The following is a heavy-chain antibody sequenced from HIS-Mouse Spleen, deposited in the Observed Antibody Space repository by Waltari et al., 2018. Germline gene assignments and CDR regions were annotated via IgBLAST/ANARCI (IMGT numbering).Heavy chain of an antibody. V-gene: IGHV3-30*18. CDR1: GFTFSSYG. J-gene: IGHJ4*02. CDR2: ISYDGSNK. CDR3: AKDTSGSYSDY. Sequence: QVQLVESGGGVVQPGRSLRLSCAASGFTFSSYGMHWVRQAPGKGMEWVAVISYDGSNKYYADSVKGRFTISRDNSKNPLYLQMNSLRAEDTAVYYCAKDTSGSYSDYWGQGTLVTVSS. D-gene: IGHD1-26*01.